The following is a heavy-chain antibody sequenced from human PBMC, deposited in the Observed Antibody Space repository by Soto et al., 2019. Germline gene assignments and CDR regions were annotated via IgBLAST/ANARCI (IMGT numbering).Heavy chain of an antibody. CDR1: GFNFSSYA. CDR2: ISGSGGST. Sequence: VGSLRLSCAASGFNFSSYAMSWARQAPGKGLEWVSAISGSGGSTYYADSVKGRFTISRDNSKNTLYLQMNSLRAEDTAVYYCAKSPVSQWPPFDYWGQGTLVTVSS. J-gene: IGHJ4*02. D-gene: IGHD6-19*01. CDR3: AKSPVSQWPPFDY. V-gene: IGHV3-23*01.